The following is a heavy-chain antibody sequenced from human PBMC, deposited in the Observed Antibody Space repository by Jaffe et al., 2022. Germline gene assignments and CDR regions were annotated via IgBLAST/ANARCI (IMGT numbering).Heavy chain of an antibody. Sequence: EVQLVESGGGLVQPGGSLRLSCAASGFTFSSYEMNWVRQAPGKGLEWVSYISSSGSTIYYADSVKGRFTISRDNAKNSLYLQMNSLRAEDTAVYYCAREVVATAYYYYYYMDVWGKGTTVTVSS. CDR2: ISSSGSTI. CDR1: GFTFSSYE. CDR3: AREVVATAYYYYYYMDV. J-gene: IGHJ6*03. D-gene: IGHD5-12*01. V-gene: IGHV3-48*03.